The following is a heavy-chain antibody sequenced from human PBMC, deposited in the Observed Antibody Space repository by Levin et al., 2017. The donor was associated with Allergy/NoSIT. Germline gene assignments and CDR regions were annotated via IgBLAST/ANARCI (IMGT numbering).Heavy chain of an antibody. Sequence: GESLKISCTGSGFTFGDYAMSWVRQAPGKGLEWVGFIRNKAHGGTTEYAASVKGRLTISRDDSKSIAQLQMNSLKTAYTAVYFCARGGPPNYDYNWGSYRDGYFDYWGQGTLVTVSS. D-gene: IGHD3-16*02. CDR3: ARGGPPNYDYNWGSYRDGYFDY. J-gene: IGHJ4*02. V-gene: IGHV3-49*04. CDR2: IRNKAHGGTT. CDR1: GFTFGDYA.